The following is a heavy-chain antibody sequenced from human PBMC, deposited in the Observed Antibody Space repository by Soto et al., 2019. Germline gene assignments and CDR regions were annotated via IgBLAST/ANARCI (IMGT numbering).Heavy chain of an antibody. CDR3: ARVVLTIFGVVTPDYYYGMDV. J-gene: IGHJ6*02. V-gene: IGHV1-69*13. CDR2: IIPIFGTA. CDR1: GGTFSSYA. Sequence: SVKVSCKASGGTFSSYAISWVRQAPGQGLEWMGGIIPIFGTANYAQKFQGRVTITADESTSTAYMELSSLRSEDTAVYYCARVVLTIFGVVTPDYYYGMDVWGQGTTVTVSS. D-gene: IGHD3-3*01.